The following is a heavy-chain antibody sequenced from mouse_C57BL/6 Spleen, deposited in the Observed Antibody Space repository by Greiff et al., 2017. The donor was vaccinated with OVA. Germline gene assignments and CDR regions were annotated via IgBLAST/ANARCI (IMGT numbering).Heavy chain of an antibody. V-gene: IGHV14-4*01. CDR2: IDPENGDT. Sequence: VQLQQSGAELVRPGASVKLSCTASGFNIKDDYMHWVKQRPEQGLEWIGWIDPENGDTEFASKFQGKATITADTSSKTAYLQLSSLTSEDTAVYYCTTVVGDYWGQGTTLTVSS. CDR1: GFNIKDDY. J-gene: IGHJ2*01. CDR3: TTVVGDY. D-gene: IGHD1-1*01.